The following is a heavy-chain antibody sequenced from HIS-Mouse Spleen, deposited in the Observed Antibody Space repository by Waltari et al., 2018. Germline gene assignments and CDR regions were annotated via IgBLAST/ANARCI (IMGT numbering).Heavy chain of an antibody. CDR3: AKDGRSLNY. CDR1: GFTFEDYA. CDR2: ISWNSGSI. J-gene: IGHJ4*02. V-gene: IGHV3-9*01. Sequence: EVKLVEAGGGLVKHGRSLRLPCPAYGFTFEDYAMHWVRQAPGKGLEWVSGISWNSGSIGYADSVKGRFTISRDNAKNSLYLQMNSLRAEDTALYYCAKDGRSLNYWGQGTLVTVSS.